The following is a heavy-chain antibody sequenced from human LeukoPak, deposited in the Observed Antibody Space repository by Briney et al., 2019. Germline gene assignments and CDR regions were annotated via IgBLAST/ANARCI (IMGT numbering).Heavy chain of an antibody. CDR1: GGTFSSYA. J-gene: IGHJ4*02. V-gene: IGHV1-69*13. CDR3: AIPNYDILTGPDLYYFDY. CDR2: IIPIFGTA. Sequence: SVKVSCKASGGTFSSYAISWVRQAPGQGLEWMGEIIPIFGTANYAQKFQGRVTITADESTSTAYMELSSLRSEDTAVYYCAIPNYDILTGPDLYYFDYWGQGTLVTVSS. D-gene: IGHD3-9*01.